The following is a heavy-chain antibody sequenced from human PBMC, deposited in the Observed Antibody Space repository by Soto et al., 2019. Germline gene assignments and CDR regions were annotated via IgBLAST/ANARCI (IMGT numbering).Heavy chain of an antibody. V-gene: IGHV4-31*03. D-gene: IGHD3-10*01. CDR1: GGSISSGGYY. CDR3: ARSSMAGRTPPPNWFDP. CDR2: IDYSGST. J-gene: IGHJ5*02. Sequence: QVQLQESGPGRVKPSQTLSLTCTVSGGSISSGGYYWSWIRQHPGKGLEWIGYIDYSGSTSYNPSLKSRVNISVDTSKNQFYLKLSSVTAAYTAVYYCARSSMAGRTPPPNWFDPWGQGTLVTVSS.